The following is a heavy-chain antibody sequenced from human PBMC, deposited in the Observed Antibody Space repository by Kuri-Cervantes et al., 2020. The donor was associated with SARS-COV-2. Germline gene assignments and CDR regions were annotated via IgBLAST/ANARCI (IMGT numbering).Heavy chain of an antibody. CDR3: ARPTWERGYYHSGGYFDL. CDR2: ISYDGSNK. D-gene: IGHD3-3*01. Sequence: TLTLTCAASGFTFSSYVMHWVRQAPGKGLEWVAVISYDGSNKYNADSVKGLFTISRDNSKNTLYLQMNSLRAEDTAVYYCARPTWERGYYHSGGYFDLWGRGTLVTVSS. J-gene: IGHJ2*01. V-gene: IGHV3-30-3*01. CDR1: GFTFSSYV.